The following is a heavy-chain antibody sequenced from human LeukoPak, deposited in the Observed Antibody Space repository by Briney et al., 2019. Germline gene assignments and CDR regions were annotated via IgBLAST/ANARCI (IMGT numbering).Heavy chain of an antibody. V-gene: IGHV3-48*03. D-gene: IGHD4/OR15-4a*01. CDR2: INASGQTL. J-gene: IGHJ3*02. Sequence: GGSLRLSCAASGFSFSTYEFHWVRHAPGKGLEWVSYINASGQTLYYADSVRGRFTISRDNAKNSLYLQMNSLGAEDTAVYHCARDRDVDYGNDGFDIWGQGTTVTVSS. CDR3: ARDRDVDYGNDGFDI. CDR1: GFSFSTYE.